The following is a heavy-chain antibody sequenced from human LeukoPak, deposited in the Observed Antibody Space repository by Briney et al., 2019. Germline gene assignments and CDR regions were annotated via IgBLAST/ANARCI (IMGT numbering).Heavy chain of an antibody. Sequence: GGSLRLSCAVSRFTFSSYSMNWVRQARGKGLEWVSSISSSSSYIYYADSVRGRFTISRDNAKNSLYLQMNSLRAEDTAVYYCARDLTYYDFWSGYYGHDAFDIWGQGTMVTVSS. D-gene: IGHD3-3*01. J-gene: IGHJ3*02. V-gene: IGHV3-21*01. CDR3: ARDLTYYDFWSGYYGHDAFDI. CDR2: ISSSSSYI. CDR1: RFTFSSYS.